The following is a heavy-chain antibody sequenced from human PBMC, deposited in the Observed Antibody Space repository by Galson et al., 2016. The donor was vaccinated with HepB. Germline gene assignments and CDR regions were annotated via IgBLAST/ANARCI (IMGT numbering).Heavy chain of an antibody. D-gene: IGHD1-1*01. Sequence: SLRLSCAASGLTFSRFWMTWVRQAPGKGLESVAKINQDGSAKHYLDSVRGRFTISRDNAKKALCLQMNSLRAEDTCVYFCARADQYTLDYGGQGTLVTVSS. J-gene: IGHJ4*02. CDR2: INQDGSAK. V-gene: IGHV3-7*04. CDR3: ARADQYTLDY. CDR1: GLTFSRFW.